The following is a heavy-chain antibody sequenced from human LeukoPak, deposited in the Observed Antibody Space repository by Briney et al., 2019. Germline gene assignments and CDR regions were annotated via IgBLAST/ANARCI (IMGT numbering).Heavy chain of an antibody. CDR3: ARDRRSGGYNHNWFDP. CDR2: INTNTGNP. J-gene: IGHJ5*02. CDR1: GYTFTGYY. Sequence: ASVKVSCKASGYTFTGYYMHWVRQAPGQGLEWMGWINTNTGNPTYAQGFTGRFVFSLDTSVSTAYLQISSLKAEDTAVYYCARDRRSGGYNHNWFDPWGQGTLVTVSS. D-gene: IGHD5-24*01. V-gene: IGHV7-4-1*02.